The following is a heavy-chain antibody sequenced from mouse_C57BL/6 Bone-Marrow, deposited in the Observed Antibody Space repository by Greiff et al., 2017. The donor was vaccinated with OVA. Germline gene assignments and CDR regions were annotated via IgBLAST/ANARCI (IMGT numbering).Heavy chain of an antibody. J-gene: IGHJ2*01. CDR3: ARDSQARIYFDY. Sequence: DVMLVESGGGLVKPGGSLKLSCAASGFTFSSYAMSWVRQTPEKRLEWVATISDGGSYTYYPDNVKGRFTFSRDNAKNNLYLQMSHLESEDTAMYYCARDSQARIYFDYWGQGTTLTVSS. D-gene: IGHD3-2*02. CDR1: GFTFSSYA. V-gene: IGHV5-4*01. CDR2: ISDGGSYT.